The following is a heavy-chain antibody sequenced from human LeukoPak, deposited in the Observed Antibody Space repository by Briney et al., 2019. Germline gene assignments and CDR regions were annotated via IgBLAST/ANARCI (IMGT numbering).Heavy chain of an antibody. J-gene: IGHJ5*02. V-gene: IGHV4-39*07. Sequence: SETLSLTCTVSGGSISSVSYFWDWIRQPPGKGLEWIGSIYYSGSTYYNPSLKSRVTVSVDTSKNQFSLKLSSVTAADTAVYYCAREGTSGTHLNWFDPWGQGTLVTVSS. CDR3: AREGTSGTHLNWFDP. CDR1: GGSISSVSYF. D-gene: IGHD1-1*01. CDR2: IYYSGST.